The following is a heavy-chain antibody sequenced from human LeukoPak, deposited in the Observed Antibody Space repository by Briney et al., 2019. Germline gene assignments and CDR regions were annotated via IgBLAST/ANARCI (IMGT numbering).Heavy chain of an antibody. J-gene: IGHJ4*02. CDR1: GFTFSNYA. D-gene: IGHD4-11*01. CDR2: ISDRGGST. Sequence: GGSLRLSCAASGFTFSNYAMSWVRQAPGKGLEWVSGISDRGGSTYYADSVKGRFTISRDNSKNTLYLQMNSLRAEDTAVYYCAKAPDTVTSLPFDYWGQGTLVTVSS. CDR3: AKAPDTVTSLPFDY. V-gene: IGHV3-23*01.